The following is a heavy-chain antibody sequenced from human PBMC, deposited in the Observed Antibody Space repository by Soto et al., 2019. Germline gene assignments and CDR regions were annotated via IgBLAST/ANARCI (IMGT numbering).Heavy chain of an antibody. J-gene: IGHJ6*02. CDR2: INYSGRT. Sequence: PSETLSLTCTVSGGSISSSDYYWSWIRQPPGKGLEWIGYINYSGRTYYNPSLKSRVTISVDTSKNQFSLKLSSVTAADTAVYYCARHAMVRGVIKKIKYGMDVWGQGTTVTVSS. CDR1: GGSISSSDYY. D-gene: IGHD3-10*01. V-gene: IGHV4-39*01. CDR3: ARHAMVRGVIKKIKYGMDV.